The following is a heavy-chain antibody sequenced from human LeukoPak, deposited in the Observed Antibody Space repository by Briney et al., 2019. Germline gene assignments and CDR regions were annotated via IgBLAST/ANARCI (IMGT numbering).Heavy chain of an antibody. J-gene: IGHJ4*02. CDR2: ISRDARST. D-gene: IGHD1-14*01. Sequence: GGSLRLSCGASGFTSSGDWLYWVRQAPGKGLGWLSRISRDARSTAYADSVKGRFTISRDNAKNTLYLQMNSLRVEDTAVYYCARDWYLWGQGNLVTVSS. CDR1: GFTSSGDW. CDR3: ARDWYL. V-gene: IGHV3-74*01.